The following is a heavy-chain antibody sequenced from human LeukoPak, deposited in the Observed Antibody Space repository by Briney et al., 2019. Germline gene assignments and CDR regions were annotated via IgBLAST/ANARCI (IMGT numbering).Heavy chain of an antibody. CDR1: GFTFSSYG. Sequence: GGSLRLSCAASGFTFSSYGMHWVRQAPGKGLEWVAVIWYDRSNKYYADSVKGRFTISRDNSKNTLYLQMNSLRAEDTAVYYCARDNKRFYYYGMDVWGQGTTVTVSS. CDR2: IWYDRSNK. CDR3: ARDNKRFYYYGMDV. V-gene: IGHV3-33*01. D-gene: IGHD3-16*01. J-gene: IGHJ6*02.